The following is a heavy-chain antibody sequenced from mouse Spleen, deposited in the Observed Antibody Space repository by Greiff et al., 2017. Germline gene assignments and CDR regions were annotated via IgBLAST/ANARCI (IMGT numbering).Heavy chain of an antibody. CDR2: IDPSDSYT. V-gene: IGHV1-59*01. D-gene: IGHD2-10*02. J-gene: IGHJ4*01. CDR1: GYTFTSYW. Sequence: VQLQQPGAELVRPGTSVKLSCKASGYTFTSYWMHWVKQRPGQGLEWIGVIDPSDSYTNYNQKFKGKATLTVDTSSSTAYMQLSSLTSEDSAVYYCARPLVKGAMDYWGQGTSVTVSS. CDR3: ARPLVKGAMDY.